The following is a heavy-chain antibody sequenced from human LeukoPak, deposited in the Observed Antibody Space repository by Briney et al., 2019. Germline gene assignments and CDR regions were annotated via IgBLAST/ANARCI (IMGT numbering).Heavy chain of an antibody. Sequence: KAGGSLRLSCAASGFTFSNAWMNWVRQAPGKGLGWVGRIKTKSNGGTTDYAAPVKGRFTISRDDSKNTLYLQVNSLKTEDTAVYYCTTAGGSDWYAFDYWGQGTLVTVSS. J-gene: IGHJ4*02. D-gene: IGHD6-19*01. CDR3: TTAGGSDWYAFDY. V-gene: IGHV3-15*07. CDR2: IKTKSNGGTT. CDR1: GFTFSNAW.